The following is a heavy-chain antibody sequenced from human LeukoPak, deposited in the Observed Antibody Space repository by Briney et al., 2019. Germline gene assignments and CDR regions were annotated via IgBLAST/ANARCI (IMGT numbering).Heavy chain of an antibody. CDR1: GFTFHDYA. Sequence: PGGSLRLSCAATGFTFHDYAMHWVRQPPGKGLEWVSGINWKSSTIGYADSVKGRFTISRDNAKNSLYLQMNSLRREDTALYYCAKDIGPNYDGLDAFDIWGQGTMVTVSS. D-gene: IGHD3-22*01. J-gene: IGHJ3*02. CDR2: INWKSSTI. CDR3: AKDIGPNYDGLDAFDI. V-gene: IGHV3-9*01.